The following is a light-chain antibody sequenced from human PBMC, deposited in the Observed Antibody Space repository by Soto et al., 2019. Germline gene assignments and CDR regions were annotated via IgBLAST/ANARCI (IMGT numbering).Light chain of an antibody. CDR1: QSVSSSY. V-gene: IGKV3-20*01. CDR3: QQYGSSPLT. J-gene: IGKJ4*01. Sequence: EIVLKQSPGTLSLSPGERATLSCRASQSVSSSYLAWYQQKPGQAPRLLIYGASSRATGIPDRFSGSGSGTDLTLTISRLEPEDFAVYYCQQYGSSPLTFGGGTKVDI. CDR2: GAS.